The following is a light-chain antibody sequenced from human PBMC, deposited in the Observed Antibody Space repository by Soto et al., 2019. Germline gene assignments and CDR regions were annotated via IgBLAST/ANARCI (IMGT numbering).Light chain of an antibody. J-gene: IGLJ2*01. Sequence: QAVVTQSPSASASLGASVKLTCTPSSGHSSYAIAWHQQQPEKGPRYLMKLNSDGSHTKGDGIPDRLSGSSSGAERYLTISSLQSEDEADYYCQTWDTGTVVFGGGTKLTVL. CDR2: LNSDGSH. V-gene: IGLV4-69*01. CDR3: QTWDTGTVV. CDR1: SGHSSYA.